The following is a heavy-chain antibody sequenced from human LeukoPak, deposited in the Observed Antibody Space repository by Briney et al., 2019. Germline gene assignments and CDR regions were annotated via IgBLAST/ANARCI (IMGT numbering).Heavy chain of an antibody. CDR1: GYSVSSGYY. D-gene: IGHD1-26*01. Sequence: SETLSLTCAVSGYSVSSGYYWGWIRQPPGKGLEWIGSIYHSGSTYYNPSLKSRVTISVDTSRNQFSLKLSSVTAADTAVYYCASFVGAATTSHIDYWGQGTLVTVSS. CDR3: ASFVGAATTSHIDY. V-gene: IGHV4-38-2*01. J-gene: IGHJ4*02. CDR2: IYHSGST.